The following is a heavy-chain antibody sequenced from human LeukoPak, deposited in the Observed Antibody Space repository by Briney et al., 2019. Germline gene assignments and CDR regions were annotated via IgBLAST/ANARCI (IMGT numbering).Heavy chain of an antibody. CDR1: GLTFSSYY. J-gene: IGHJ4*02. CDR3: ARPNFYPDY. CDR2: INQDGTER. V-gene: IGHV3-7*01. D-gene: IGHD1-1*01. Sequence: QSGGSLRLSCAASGLTFSSYYMTWVRQAPGRGLEWVANINQDGTERYYVDSVKGRFTISRDNAKNSLYLQMNSLRAEDTAVYYCARPNFYPDYWGQGTLVTVSS.